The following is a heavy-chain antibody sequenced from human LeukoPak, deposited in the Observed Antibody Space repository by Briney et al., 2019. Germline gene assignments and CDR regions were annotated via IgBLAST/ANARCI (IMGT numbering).Heavy chain of an antibody. J-gene: IGHJ4*02. CDR2: INHSGST. V-gene: IGHV4-34*01. D-gene: IGHD5-18*01. CDR3: ARRQLWFTRHSGFDY. CDR1: GGSFSGYY. Sequence: SEALSLTCAVYGGSFSGYYWSWIRQPPGKGLEWIGEINHSGSTNYNPSLKGRVTISVDTSKNQFSLKLSSVTAADTAVYYCARRQLWFTRHSGFDYWGQGTLVTVSS.